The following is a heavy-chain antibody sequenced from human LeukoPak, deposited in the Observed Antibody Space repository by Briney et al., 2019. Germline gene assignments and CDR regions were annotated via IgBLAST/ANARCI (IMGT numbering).Heavy chain of an antibody. CDR1: GGSISSYY. V-gene: IGHV4-59*01. CDR3: ARAWVVAANHYFDY. CDR2: IYYSGST. D-gene: IGHD2-15*01. J-gene: IGHJ4*02. Sequence: SETLSLTCTVSGGSISSYYWSWIRQPPGKGLEWIGYIYYSGSTNYNPSFKSRVTISVDTSKNQFSLKLSSVTAADTAVYYCARAWVVAANHYFDYWGQGTLVTVSS.